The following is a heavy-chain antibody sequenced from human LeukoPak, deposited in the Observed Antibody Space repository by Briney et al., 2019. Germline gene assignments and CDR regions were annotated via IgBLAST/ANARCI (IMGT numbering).Heavy chain of an antibody. Sequence: GESLKISRKGPGYTFTTYWIGWVRQMPGKGLEWMGIIYPGDSDARYGPSFQGQVTISVDNSISTAYLQWSSLKASDTAMYYCARQITFGGVEFDPWGQGTLVTVSS. D-gene: IGHD3-16*01. CDR2: IYPGDSDA. V-gene: IGHV5-51*01. CDR1: GYTFTTYW. CDR3: ARQITFGGVEFDP. J-gene: IGHJ5*02.